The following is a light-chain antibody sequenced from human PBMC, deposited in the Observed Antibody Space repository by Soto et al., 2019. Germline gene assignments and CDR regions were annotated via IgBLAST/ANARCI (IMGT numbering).Light chain of an antibody. CDR1: QSISSW. CDR2: KAS. Sequence: DIQMTQSPSTLSASVGDRVTITCRASQSISSWLAWYQQKPGKAPKLLLYKASSLESGVPSRFSGSGSGTEFTLTISCLQPDDFATYDCQQYNSLWTFGKGTKVEIK. CDR3: QQYNSLWT. V-gene: IGKV1-5*03. J-gene: IGKJ1*01.